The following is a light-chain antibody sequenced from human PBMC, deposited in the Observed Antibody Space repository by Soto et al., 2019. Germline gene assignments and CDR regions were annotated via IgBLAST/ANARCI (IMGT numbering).Light chain of an antibody. V-gene: IGKV4-1*01. CDR3: QQYHSTPIT. J-gene: IGKJ5*01. CDR2: RAS. CDR1: QSVLYSSNNLNY. Sequence: DIVMTQSPDSLAESLGERATINCKSSQSVLYSSNNLNYLAWFQQKPGQPPQLLIYRASTRESGVPDRFSGSGSGTDFTLTISSLQAEDVAVYYCQQYHSTPITFGQGTRLEIK.